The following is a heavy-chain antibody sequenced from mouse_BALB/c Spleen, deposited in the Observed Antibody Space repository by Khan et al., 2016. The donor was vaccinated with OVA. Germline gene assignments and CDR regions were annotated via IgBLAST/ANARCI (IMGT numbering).Heavy chain of an antibody. Sequence: EVQLQESGAELGRPGSSVKLSCKTSGSTFTSYGIKWVKQRPGQGLEWIGYIYPGNGYTEYNERFQGKAILTSDTSSSTAYMQLRSRAYEDSAIDFCETACDRYDFDYWGQGTTLTVAS. D-gene: IGHD2-14*01. CDR1: GSTFTSYG. V-gene: IGHV1S134*01. CDR2: IYPGNGYT. CDR3: ETACDRYDFDY. J-gene: IGHJ2*01.